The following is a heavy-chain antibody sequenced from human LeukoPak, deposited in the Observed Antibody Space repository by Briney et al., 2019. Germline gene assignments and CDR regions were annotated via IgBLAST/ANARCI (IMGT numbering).Heavy chain of an antibody. Sequence: SETLSLTCTVSGGSISSSSYYWGWIRQPPGKGLEWIGSIYYSGSTYYNPSLKSQVTISVDTSKNQFSLKLSSVTAADTAVYYCARRVQLWFGSGYFDYWGQGTLVTVSS. D-gene: IGHD5-18*01. J-gene: IGHJ4*02. CDR1: GGSISSSSYY. CDR2: IYYSGST. V-gene: IGHV4-39*01. CDR3: ARRVQLWFGSGYFDY.